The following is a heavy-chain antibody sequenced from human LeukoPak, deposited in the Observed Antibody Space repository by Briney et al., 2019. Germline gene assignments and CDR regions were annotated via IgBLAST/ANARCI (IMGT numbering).Heavy chain of an antibody. D-gene: IGHD3-22*01. Sequence: PSQTLSLTCTVSGGSISSGGYYWSWIRQHPRKGLEWIGYIYYSGSTYYNPSLKSRVTISVDTSKNQFSLKLSSVTAADTAVYYCARDIDDSSGYTFDYWGQGTLSPSPQ. CDR2: IYYSGST. J-gene: IGHJ4*02. V-gene: IGHV4-31*03. CDR1: GGSISSGGYY. CDR3: ARDIDDSSGYTFDY.